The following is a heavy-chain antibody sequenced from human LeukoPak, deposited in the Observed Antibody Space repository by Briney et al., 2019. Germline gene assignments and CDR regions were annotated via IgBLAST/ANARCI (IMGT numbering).Heavy chain of an antibody. CDR3: ATLGYCSSTSCYRDIDY. Sequence: ASVKVSCKASGYTFTGYYIHWVRQAPGQGLEWMGWINPNSGDTKYAQRFQGRVTITRDTSISTAYMQLSRLRSDDTAVYYCATLGYCSSTSCYRDIDYWGQGTLVTVSS. J-gene: IGHJ4*02. D-gene: IGHD2-2*01. CDR2: INPNSGDT. V-gene: IGHV1-2*02. CDR1: GYTFTGYY.